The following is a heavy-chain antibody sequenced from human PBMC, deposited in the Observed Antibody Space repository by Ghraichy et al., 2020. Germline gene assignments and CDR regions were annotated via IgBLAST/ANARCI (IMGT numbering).Heavy chain of an antibody. D-gene: IGHD5-24*01. J-gene: IGHJ6*02. Sequence: GSLRLSCAASGFTFRNYAMSWVRQAPGKGLEWVSGISSFGGTIYYGGSVKGRFTISRDNSKNTLSLQMNSLRAEDTALYYCAKGDERNNYAFYGMDVWGQGTTVTVSS. V-gene: IGHV3-23*01. CDR2: ISSFGGTI. CDR1: GFTFRNYA. CDR3: AKGDERNNYAFYGMDV.